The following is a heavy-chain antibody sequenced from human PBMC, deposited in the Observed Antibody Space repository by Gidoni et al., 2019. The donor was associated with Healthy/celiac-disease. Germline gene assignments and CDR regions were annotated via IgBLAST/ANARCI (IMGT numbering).Heavy chain of an antibody. D-gene: IGHD1-26*01. CDR1: GFTVSSYD. Sequence: EVQLVESGGGLVQPGGSLRLSCAASGFTVSSYDMHWVRQATGKGLEWVSAIGTAGDTYYPGSVKGRFTISRENAKNSLYLQMNSLRVGDTAVYYCARAIVGATLAFDIWGQGTMVTVSS. J-gene: IGHJ3*02. V-gene: IGHV3-13*01. CDR2: IGTAGDT. CDR3: ARAIVGATLAFDI.